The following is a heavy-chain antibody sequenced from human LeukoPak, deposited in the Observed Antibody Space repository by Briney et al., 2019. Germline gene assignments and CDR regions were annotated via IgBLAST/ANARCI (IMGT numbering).Heavy chain of an antibody. CDR3: AELGITMIGGV. CDR1: GFTFSRYW. Sequence: QAGGSLRLSCEASGFTFSRYWMAWVRQAPGKEPEWVANMRQDGGEIYYVDSVKGRFTISRDNARNFLYLQMNSLRVEDTAVYYCAELGITMIGGVWGKGTTVTISS. CDR2: MRQDGGEI. J-gene: IGHJ6*04. V-gene: IGHV3-7*01. D-gene: IGHD3-10*02.